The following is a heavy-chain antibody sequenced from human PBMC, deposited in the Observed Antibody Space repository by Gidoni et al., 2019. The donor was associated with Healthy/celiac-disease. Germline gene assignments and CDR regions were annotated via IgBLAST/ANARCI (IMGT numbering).Heavy chain of an antibody. D-gene: IGHD2-21*01. V-gene: IGHV4-31*03. CDR1: GCSISSGGYY. Sequence: HVQLQESGPGLVKPSQTLSLTCTVSGCSISSGGYYWSWIRQHPGKGLEWIGYIYYSGSTYYNPSLKSRVTRSVDTSKNQFSLKLSSVTAADTAVYYCARAVRVDEIDPWGQGTLVTVSS. CDR2: IYYSGST. J-gene: IGHJ5*02. CDR3: ARAVRVDEIDP.